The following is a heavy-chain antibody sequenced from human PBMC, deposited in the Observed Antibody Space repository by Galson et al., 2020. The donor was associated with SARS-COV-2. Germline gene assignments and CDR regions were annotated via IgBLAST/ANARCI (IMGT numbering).Heavy chain of an antibody. V-gene: IGHV1-18*01. D-gene: IGHD1-26*01. CDR1: GYTFTSYG. CDR2: ISAYNVNT. CDR3: AGSIVGAYDAFDI. J-gene: IGHJ3*02. Sequence: ASVKVSCQASGYTFTSYGISWVRQAPGQGLEWMGWISAYNVNTNYAQKLQGRVTMTTDTSTSPAYMELRSMRSDDTAVYYSAGSIVGAYDAFDIWGQGTMVTVSS.